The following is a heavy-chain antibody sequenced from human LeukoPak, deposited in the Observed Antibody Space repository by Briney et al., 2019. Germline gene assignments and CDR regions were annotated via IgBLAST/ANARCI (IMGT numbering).Heavy chain of an antibody. J-gene: IGHJ6*03. CDR3: ARHRVVATHFYYYMDV. CDR1: GFTVSNNY. D-gene: IGHD2-15*01. V-gene: IGHV3-66*02. CDR2: IYNGGST. Sequence: LSGGSLRLSCAASGFTVSNNYMSWVRQAPGKGLDWVSVIYNGGSTNFAASVRGRFTISRDNSKNTLYLQMNSLRVEDTAVYYCARHRVVATHFYYYMDVWGKGTTVTVSS.